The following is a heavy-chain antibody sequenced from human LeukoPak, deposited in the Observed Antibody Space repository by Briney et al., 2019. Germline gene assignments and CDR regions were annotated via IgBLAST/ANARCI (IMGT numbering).Heavy chain of an antibody. V-gene: IGHV4-59*01. CDR2: IYYSGST. Sequence: SETLSLTCTVSGGSISSYYWSWIRQPPGKGLEWIGYIYYSGSTNYNPSLKSRVTISVDTSKNQFSLKLSSVTAADTAVYYCARIGDYSGSYWGQGTLVTVSS. CDR3: ARIGDYSGSY. CDR1: GGSISSYY. D-gene: IGHD1-26*01. J-gene: IGHJ4*02.